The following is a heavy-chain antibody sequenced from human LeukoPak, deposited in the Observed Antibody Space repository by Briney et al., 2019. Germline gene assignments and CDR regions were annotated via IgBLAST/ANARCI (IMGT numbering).Heavy chain of an antibody. CDR3: AKGLRNYYYYGMDD. CDR2: ISGSGGST. J-gene: IGHJ6*02. Sequence: GGSLRLSCAASGFAFSSYAMNWVRQAPGKGLEWVSAISGSGGSTYYADSVKGRFTISRDNSKKTLYLQMNSLRAEDTAVYYCAKGLRNYYYYGMDDWGQGTTVTVSS. V-gene: IGHV3-23*01. D-gene: IGHD4-17*01. CDR1: GFAFSSYA.